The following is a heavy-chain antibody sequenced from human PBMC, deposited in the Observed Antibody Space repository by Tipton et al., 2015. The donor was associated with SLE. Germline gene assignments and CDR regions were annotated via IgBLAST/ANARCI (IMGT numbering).Heavy chain of an antibody. CDR2: ISNGGST. J-gene: IGHJ4*02. CDR1: GDSVRSGGYY. CDR3: ARGGVGGYDYFDY. Sequence: TLSLTCTVSGDSVRSGGYYWSWIRQHPVKGLEVIGHISNGGSTYYNPSLKSRVTISADTSKNQFSLKLNSVTAADTAVFYCARGGVGGYDYFDYWGQGTLVTVSS. V-gene: IGHV4-31*03. D-gene: IGHD5-12*01.